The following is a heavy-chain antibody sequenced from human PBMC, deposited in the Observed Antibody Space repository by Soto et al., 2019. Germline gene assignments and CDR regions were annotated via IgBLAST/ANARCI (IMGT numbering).Heavy chain of an antibody. CDR1: GGTFSSYA. D-gene: IGHD3-16*01. V-gene: IGHV1-69*13. J-gene: IGHJ6*02. CDR2: IIPIFGTA. Sequence: GASVKVSCKASGGTFSSYAISWVRQAPGQGLEWMGGIIPIFGTANYAQKFQGRVTITADESTSTAYMELSSLRSEDTAVYYCATTLSSWGDYYYYGMDVWGQGTTVTVSS. CDR3: ATTLSSWGDYYYYGMDV.